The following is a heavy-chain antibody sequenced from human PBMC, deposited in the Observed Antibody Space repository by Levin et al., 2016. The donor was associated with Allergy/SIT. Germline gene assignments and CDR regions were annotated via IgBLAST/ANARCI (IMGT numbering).Heavy chain of an antibody. D-gene: IGHD5-24*01. CDR2: IYYTGNSYYNP. Sequence: SETLSLTCIVSDDSISSGGFHWGWIRQRPGTGLEWIGHIYYTGNSYYNPYYNPSLKTRSTISFDTSKNQFSLRLSSVTAADTAVYYCTRDPKDGYAFYDSLGQGTVVIVSS. CDR3: TRDPKDGYAFYDS. CDR1: DDSISSGGFH. V-gene: IGHV4-31*03. J-gene: IGHJ4*02.